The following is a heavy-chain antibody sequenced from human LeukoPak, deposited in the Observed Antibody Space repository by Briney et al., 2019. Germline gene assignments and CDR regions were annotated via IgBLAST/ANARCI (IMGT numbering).Heavy chain of an antibody. CDR1: GGSISSGDYY. CDR3: APKGDSSGYYNWFDP. D-gene: IGHD3-22*01. J-gene: IGHJ5*02. CDR2: INHSGST. Sequence: SETLSLTCTVSGGSISSGDYYWSWFRQPPGKGLEWMGEINHSGSTNYNPSLKSRVTISVDTSKNQFSLKLSSVTAADTAVYYCAPKGDSSGYYNWFDPWGQGTLVTVSS. V-gene: IGHV4-39*07.